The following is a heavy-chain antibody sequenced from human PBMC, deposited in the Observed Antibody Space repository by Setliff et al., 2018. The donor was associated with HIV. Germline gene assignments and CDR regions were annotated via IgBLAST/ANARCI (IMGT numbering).Heavy chain of an antibody. Sequence: PSETLSLTCAVYGGSFSGYYWSWIRQPPGKGLELIGYIYYIGGTNYNPSLKSRVTISVDTSKNQFYLKLSSVTAADTAVYYCARGGGFLEWLSPMDVWGSGTTVTVSS. CDR2: IYYIGGT. CDR1: GGSFSGYY. D-gene: IGHD3-3*01. J-gene: IGHJ6*03. V-gene: IGHV4-59*01. CDR3: ARGGGFLEWLSPMDV.